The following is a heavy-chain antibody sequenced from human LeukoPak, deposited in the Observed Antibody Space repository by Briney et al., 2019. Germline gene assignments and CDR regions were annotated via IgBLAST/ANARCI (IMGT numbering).Heavy chain of an antibody. J-gene: IGHJ5*02. Sequence: PSETLSLTCTVSGGSISSYYWSWIRQPAGKGLEWIGRIYTSGSTNYNPSLRSRVTMSVDTSKNQFSLKLSSVTAADTAVYYCARANVYDFWTRTNWCWFDPWGRGTLVTVSS. V-gene: IGHV4-4*07. CDR2: IYTSGST. CDR1: GGSISSYY. CDR3: ARANVYDFWTRTNWCWFDP. D-gene: IGHD3-3*01.